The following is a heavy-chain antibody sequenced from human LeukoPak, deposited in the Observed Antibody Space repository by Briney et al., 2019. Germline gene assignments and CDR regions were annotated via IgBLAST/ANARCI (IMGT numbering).Heavy chain of an antibody. CDR3: VLAPNSNWFDF. D-gene: IGHD2-8*01. Sequence: SETLSLTCTVSGGSISSYYWSWIRQPAGKGLEWIGRIYTSGSTNYNPSLKSRVTMTVDTSKNQFSLKLTSVTAADTAVYYCVLAPNSNWFDFWGQGILVTVSS. CDR2: IYTSGST. J-gene: IGHJ4*02. CDR1: GGSISSYY. V-gene: IGHV4-4*07.